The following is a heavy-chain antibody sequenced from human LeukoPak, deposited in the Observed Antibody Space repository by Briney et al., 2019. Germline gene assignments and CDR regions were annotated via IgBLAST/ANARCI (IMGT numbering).Heavy chain of an antibody. CDR3: VKHTHSGYDLSH. J-gene: IGHJ4*02. CDR2: MYNSAST. D-gene: IGHD5-12*01. CDR1: GGSISSSSSY. V-gene: IGHV4-39*01. Sequence: KASETLSLTCTVSGGSISSSSSYWGWIRQPPGKGLEWIVSMYNSASTHYNPSLKSRVTIFVDTSKNQFSLKLSSVTAADTAVYYCVKHTHSGYDLSHWGQGTLVTVSS.